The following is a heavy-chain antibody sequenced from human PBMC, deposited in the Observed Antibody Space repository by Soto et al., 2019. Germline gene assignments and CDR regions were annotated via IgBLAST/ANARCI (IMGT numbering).Heavy chain of an antibody. CDR1: GGSVSNNNW. J-gene: IGHJ4*02. Sequence: SETLSLTCALSGGSVSNNNWWSWVRQSPGNGLEWIGEIHHSGGTNYNPSLESRATILVDKSKNEFSLRLKSVTAADTAVYYCTKNSAYALDYWGLGTLVTVSS. V-gene: IGHV4-4*02. D-gene: IGHD5-12*01. CDR3: TKNSAYALDY. CDR2: IHHSGGT.